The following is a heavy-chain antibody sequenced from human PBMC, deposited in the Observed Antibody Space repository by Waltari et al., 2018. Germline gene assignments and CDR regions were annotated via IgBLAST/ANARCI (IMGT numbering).Heavy chain of an antibody. CDR2: ISPKGGVT. CDR1: GYSFNGYY. V-gene: IGHV1-2*02. CDR3: ARDPRWAVTKDYFDF. D-gene: IGHD4-17*01. Sequence: QVQLVQSGAEVKKPGASVKVSCKASGYSFNGYYIHWVRQAPGQGLEWMGWISPKGGVTNYAQKVQARVTMTRDTSISTAYLELSRLTSDDTAIYYCARDPRWAVTKDYFDFWGQGTLVTVSS. J-gene: IGHJ4*02.